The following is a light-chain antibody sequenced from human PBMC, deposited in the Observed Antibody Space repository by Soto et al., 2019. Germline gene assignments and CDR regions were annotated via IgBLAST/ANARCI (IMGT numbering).Light chain of an antibody. Sequence: QSVLTQPPSASGTPGQRVTISCSGSSSNIGTYSVSWYQQFPGTAPRLLIYSDNQRPSGVPDRFSASKSGASASLAISGLQSEDEADFYCAAWDDSLKGCVFGTGTKLTVL. CDR2: SDN. V-gene: IGLV1-44*01. J-gene: IGLJ1*01. CDR1: SSNIGTYS. CDR3: AAWDDSLKGCV.